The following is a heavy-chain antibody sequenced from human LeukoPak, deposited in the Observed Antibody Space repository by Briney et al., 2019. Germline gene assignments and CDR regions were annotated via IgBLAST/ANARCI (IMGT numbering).Heavy chain of an antibody. CDR1: GYTFTGYY. CDR3: ARDMSDILTGYYPEYFQH. Sequence: GASVKVSCKASGYTFTGYYMYWVRQAPGQGLEWMGWINPNSGGTNYAQKFQGRVTMTRDTSISTAYMELSRLRSDDTAVYYCARDMSDILTGYYPEYFQHWGQGTLVTVSS. V-gene: IGHV1-2*02. CDR2: INPNSGGT. D-gene: IGHD3-9*01. J-gene: IGHJ1*01.